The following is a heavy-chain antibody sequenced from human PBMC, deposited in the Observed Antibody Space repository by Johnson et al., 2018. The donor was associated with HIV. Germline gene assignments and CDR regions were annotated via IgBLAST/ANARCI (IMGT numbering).Heavy chain of an antibody. CDR3: ARDRVITFGGVIGRGAFDI. D-gene: IGHD3-16*02. CDR2: IYSGGST. J-gene: IGHJ3*02. Sequence: VQLVESGGGLVQPGRSLRLSCAASGFTFDDYAMHWVRQAPGKGLEWVSGIYSGGSTYYADSVKGRFTISRDNSKNTLYLQMNSLRAEDTAVYYCARDRVITFGGVIGRGAFDIWGQGTMVTVSS. V-gene: IGHV3-66*01. CDR1: GFTFDDYA.